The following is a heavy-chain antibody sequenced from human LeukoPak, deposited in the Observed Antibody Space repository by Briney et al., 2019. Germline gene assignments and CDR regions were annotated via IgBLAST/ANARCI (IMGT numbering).Heavy chain of an antibody. D-gene: IGHD3-16*02. V-gene: IGHV5-51*01. CDR1: GYSFTSDW. J-gene: IGHJ5*02. CDR2: IYPGDSDT. Sequence: GESLKISCKGSGYSFTSDWIGWVRQMPGKGLEWMGIIYPGDSDTRYSPSFQGQVTISADKSISTAYLQWSSLKASDTAMYYCARGLSSISNWFDPWGQGTLVTVSS. CDR3: ARGLSSISNWFDP.